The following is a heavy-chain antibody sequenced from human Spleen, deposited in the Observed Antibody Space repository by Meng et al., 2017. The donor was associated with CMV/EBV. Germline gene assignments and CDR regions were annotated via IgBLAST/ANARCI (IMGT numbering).Heavy chain of an antibody. Sequence: GSLRLSCTVSGGSISSSSYYWGWIRQPPGKGLEWIGSIYYSGSTYYNPSLKSRVTISVDTSKNQFSLKLSSVAAADTAVYYCARLTGYSYGCGIDYWGQGTLVTVSS. CDR2: IYYSGST. CDR3: ARLTGYSYGCGIDY. CDR1: GGSISSSSYY. D-gene: IGHD5-18*01. J-gene: IGHJ4*02. V-gene: IGHV4-39*01.